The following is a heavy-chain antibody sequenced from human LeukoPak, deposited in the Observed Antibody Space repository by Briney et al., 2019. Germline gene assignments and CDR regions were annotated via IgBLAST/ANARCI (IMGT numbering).Heavy chain of an antibody. CDR3: ARGRGGYCSSTSCPPYYFDY. CDR1: GVSISSGGYS. J-gene: IGHJ4*02. V-gene: IGHV4-30-2*01. D-gene: IGHD2-2*01. CDR2: IYHRGST. Sequence: SQTLSLNCAVSGVSISSGGYSWRWIRQPPGKGLEWIGYIYHRGSTYYNPSLKSRVTISVDRSKNQFSLKLSSVTAADTAVYYCARGRGGYCSSTSCPPYYFDYWGQGTLVTVSS.